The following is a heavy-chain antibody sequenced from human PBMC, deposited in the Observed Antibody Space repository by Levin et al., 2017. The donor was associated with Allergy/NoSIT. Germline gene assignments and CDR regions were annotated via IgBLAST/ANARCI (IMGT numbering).Heavy chain of an antibody. V-gene: IGHV3-23*01. CDR3: AKVPLERHQGYWFDP. J-gene: IGHJ5*02. D-gene: IGHD1-1*01. CDR2: ISGSGGST. Sequence: GGSLRLSCAASGFTFSSYAMSWVRQAPGKGLEWVSAISGSGGSTYYADSVKGRFTISRDNSKNTLYLQMNSLRAEDTAVYYCAKVPLERHQGYWFDPWGQGTLVTVSS. CDR1: GFTFSSYA.